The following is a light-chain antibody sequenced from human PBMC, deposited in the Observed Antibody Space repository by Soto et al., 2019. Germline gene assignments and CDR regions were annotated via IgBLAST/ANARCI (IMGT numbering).Light chain of an antibody. CDR1: NSNIGSNT. Sequence: QSAVTQPPSASGTPGQRVTIPCSGSNSNIGSNTVNWYQQLPGAALKLLIYSNNQRPSGVPDRFSGSKSGTSASLAITGLQSEDEADYYCAGWDDSLNGVVFGGGTKLTVL. V-gene: IGLV1-44*01. CDR3: AGWDDSLNGVV. J-gene: IGLJ2*01. CDR2: SNN.